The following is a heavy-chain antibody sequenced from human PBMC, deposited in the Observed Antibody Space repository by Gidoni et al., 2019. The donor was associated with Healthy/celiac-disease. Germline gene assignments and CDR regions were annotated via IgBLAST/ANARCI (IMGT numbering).Heavy chain of an antibody. CDR3: AKDGGDYDFWSGYNWFDP. CDR1: GFTFDDYA. Sequence: EVQLVESGGGLVQPGRSLSLSCAASGFTFDDYAMHWVRQAPGKGLEWVSGISWNSGSIGYADSVKGRFTISRDNAKNSLYLQMNSLRAEDTALYYCAKDGGDYDFWSGYNWFDPWGQGTLVTVSS. J-gene: IGHJ5*02. V-gene: IGHV3-9*01. D-gene: IGHD3-3*01. CDR2: ISWNSGSI.